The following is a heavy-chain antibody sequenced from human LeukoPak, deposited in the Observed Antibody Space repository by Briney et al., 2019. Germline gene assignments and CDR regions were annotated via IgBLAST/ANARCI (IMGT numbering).Heavy chain of an antibody. D-gene: IGHD3-22*01. J-gene: IGHJ3*02. CDR1: GYRFTTFW. CDR2: IYPDDSNT. CDR3: AIREEYYYDSSGPTGDAFDI. Sequence: GESLQISCEGSGYRFTTFWIGWVRQMPGKGLEWVGIIYPDDSNTRYSPSFQGQVTISADKSINTAYLQWSSLKASDTAMYYCAIREEYYYDSSGPTGDAFDIWGQGTMVTVSS. V-gene: IGHV5-51*01.